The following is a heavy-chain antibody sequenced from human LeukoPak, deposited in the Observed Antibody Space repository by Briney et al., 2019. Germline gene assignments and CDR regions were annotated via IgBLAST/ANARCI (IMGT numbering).Heavy chain of an antibody. CDR3: AREGYDSRTWFDP. J-gene: IGHJ5*02. CDR2: IYYSGST. V-gene: IGHV4-39*07. Sequence: SETLSLTCTVSGGSISSSSYYWGWIRQPPGKGLEWIGSIYYSGSTYYNPSLKSRVTISVDTSKNQFSLKLSSVTAADTAVYYCAREGYDSRTWFDPWGQGTLVTVSS. D-gene: IGHD3-22*01. CDR1: GGSISSSSYY.